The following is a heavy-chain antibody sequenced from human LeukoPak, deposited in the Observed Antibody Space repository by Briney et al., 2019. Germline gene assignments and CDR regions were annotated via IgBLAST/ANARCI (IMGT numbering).Heavy chain of an antibody. Sequence: PSETLSLTCAVYGGSFSGYYWSWIRQPPGKGLEWIGEINHSGSTNYNPSLKSRVTISVDTSKNQFSLKLSSVTAADTAVYYCARGPLGSGYYRPNWFDPWGQGTLVTVSS. CDR1: GGSFSGYY. J-gene: IGHJ5*02. CDR3: ARGPLGSGYYRPNWFDP. V-gene: IGHV4-34*01. D-gene: IGHD3-3*01. CDR2: INHSGST.